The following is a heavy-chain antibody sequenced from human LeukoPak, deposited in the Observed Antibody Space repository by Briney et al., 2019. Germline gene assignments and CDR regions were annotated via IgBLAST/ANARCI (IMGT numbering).Heavy chain of an antibody. CDR3: VRGFRGGPFDC. D-gene: IGHD3-10*01. Sequence: GESLRLSCAASGFTFDDYGMSWVRQPPGKGVEWVYGIDRKGGSTSFADSVKRRFTISRDNARTALFMQMSSLRAEDTEFYYCVRGFRGGPFDCWGQGNLVTVSS. CDR1: GFTFDDYG. V-gene: IGHV3-20*04. J-gene: IGHJ4*02. CDR2: IDRKGGST.